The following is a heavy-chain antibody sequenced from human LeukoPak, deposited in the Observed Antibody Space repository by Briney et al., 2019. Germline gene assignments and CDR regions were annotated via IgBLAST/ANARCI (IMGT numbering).Heavy chain of an antibody. CDR1: GFTFSSYG. D-gene: IGHD3-3*01. CDR2: IWYDGSNK. CDR3: AGWLLSRRLGVSDY. V-gene: IGHV3-33*01. Sequence: PGRSLRLSCAASGFTFSSYGMHWVRQAPGKGLEWVAVIWYDGSNKYYADSVKGRFTISRDNSKNTLYLQMNSLRAEDTAVYYCAGWLLSRRLGVSDYWGQGTLVTVSS. J-gene: IGHJ4*02.